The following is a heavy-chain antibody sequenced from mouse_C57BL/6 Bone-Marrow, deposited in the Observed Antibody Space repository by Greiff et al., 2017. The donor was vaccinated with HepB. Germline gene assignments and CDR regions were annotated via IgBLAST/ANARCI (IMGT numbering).Heavy chain of an antibody. V-gene: IGHV1-61*01. CDR1: GYTFTSYW. D-gene: IGHD2-5*01. Sequence: QVQLKQPGAELVRPGSSVKLSCKASGYTFTSYWMDWVKQRPGQGLEWIGNIYPSDSETHYNQKFKDKATLTVDKSSSTAYMQLSSLTSEDSAVYYWARWNSDSNEDGAMDYWGQGTSVTVSS. CDR2: IYPSDSET. CDR3: ARWNSDSNEDGAMDY. J-gene: IGHJ4*01.